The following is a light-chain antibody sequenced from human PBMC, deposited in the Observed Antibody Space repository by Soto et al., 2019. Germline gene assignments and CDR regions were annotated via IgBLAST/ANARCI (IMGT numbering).Light chain of an antibody. CDR3: SSYTGGTTWV. V-gene: IGLV2-14*01. CDR1: SSDVGGYHY. CDR2: EVS. J-gene: IGLJ3*02. Sequence: QSVLTQPASVSGSPGQSITISCTGTSSDVGGYHYVSWYQQHPGKVPELMIYEVSNRPSGVSNRFSGSKSGNTASLTISGLQAEDEADYYCSSYTGGTTWVFGGGTKLTVL.